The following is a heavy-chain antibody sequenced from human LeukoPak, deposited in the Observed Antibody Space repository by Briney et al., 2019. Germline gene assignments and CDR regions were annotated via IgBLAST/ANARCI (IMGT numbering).Heavy chain of an antibody. D-gene: IGHD4-17*01. Sequence: GGSLRLSCAASGFTFSRYWMQWVRQAPGKGLVWVSHIVSDGSSTTYADSVKGRFTISRDNAKNSLYLQMNSLRAEDTAVYYCASTHGDYRDAFDIWGQGTMVTVSS. V-gene: IGHV3-74*03. CDR2: IVSDGSST. CDR1: GFTFSRYW. CDR3: ASTHGDYRDAFDI. J-gene: IGHJ3*02.